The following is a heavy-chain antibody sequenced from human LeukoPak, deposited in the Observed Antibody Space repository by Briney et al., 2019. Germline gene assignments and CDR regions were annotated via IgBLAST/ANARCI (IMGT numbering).Heavy chain of an antibody. V-gene: IGHV4-4*07. J-gene: IGHJ5*02. CDR1: GGSISSYY. CDR3: ARDWWQQLDLRFDP. Sequence: PSETLSLTCTVSGGSISSYYWSWIRQPAGKGLEWIGRIYTSGSTNYNPSLKSRVTMSVDTSKNQFSLKLSSVTAADTAVYYCARDWWQQLDLRFDPWGQGTLVTVSS. D-gene: IGHD6-13*01. CDR2: IYTSGST.